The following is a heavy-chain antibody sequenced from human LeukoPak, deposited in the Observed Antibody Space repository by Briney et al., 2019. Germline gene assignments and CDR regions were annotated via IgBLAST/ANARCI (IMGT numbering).Heavy chain of an antibody. CDR2: IYYSGST. J-gene: IGHJ4*02. D-gene: IGHD2-15*01. CDR1: GGSISSSSYY. V-gene: IGHV4-39*01. CDR3: ARAGDCSGGSCYSELEYYFDY. Sequence: NPSETLSLTCTVSGGSISSSSYYWGWIRHPPGKGLEWIGSIYYSGSTYYNPSLKSRVTISVDTSKNQFSLKLSSVTAADTAVYYCARAGDCSGGSCYSELEYYFDYWGQGTLVTVSS.